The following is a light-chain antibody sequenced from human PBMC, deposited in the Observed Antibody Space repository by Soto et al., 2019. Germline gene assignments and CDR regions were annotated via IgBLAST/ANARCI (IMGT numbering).Light chain of an antibody. CDR1: SSDVGSSNG. Sequence: QSVLTQPPSVSGSPGQSVAISCTGTSSDVGSSNGVSWYQQPPGAAPKLMIYDVTNRPSGVPDRFSGSKSGNTASLTISGLQAEDEADYYCTSYTSSSTYVFGTGTKVTVL. V-gene: IGLV2-18*02. J-gene: IGLJ1*01. CDR2: DVT. CDR3: TSYTSSSTYV.